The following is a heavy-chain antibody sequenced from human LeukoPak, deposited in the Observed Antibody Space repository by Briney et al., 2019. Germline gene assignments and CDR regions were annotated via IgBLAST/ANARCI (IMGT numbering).Heavy chain of an antibody. D-gene: IGHD3-9*01. V-gene: IGHV7-4-1*02. CDR1: GYTFTSYA. CDR2: INTNTGNP. J-gene: IGHJ4*02. CDR3: ARDHYDILTGYSKLFDY. Sequence: ASVKVSCKASGYTFTSYAMNWVRQAPGQGLEWMGWINTNTGNPTYAQGFTGRFVFSLDTSVSTASLQISSLKTEDTAVYYCARDHYDILTGYSKLFDYWGQGTLVTVSS.